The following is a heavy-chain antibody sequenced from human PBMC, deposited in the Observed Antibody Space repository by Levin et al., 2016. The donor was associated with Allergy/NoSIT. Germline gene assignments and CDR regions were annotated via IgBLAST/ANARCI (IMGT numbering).Heavy chain of an antibody. D-gene: IGHD2-2*01. J-gene: IGHJ6*02. CDR3: AKDLCSTSCYQPYYYYGMDV. Sequence: GESLKISCAASGFTFSSYAMSWVRQAPGKGLEWVSAISGSGGSTYYADSVKGRFTISRDNSKNTLYLQMNSLRAEDTAVYYCAKDLCSTSCYQPYYYYGMDVWGQGTTVTVSS. V-gene: IGHV3-23*01. CDR1: GFTFSSYA. CDR2: ISGSGGST.